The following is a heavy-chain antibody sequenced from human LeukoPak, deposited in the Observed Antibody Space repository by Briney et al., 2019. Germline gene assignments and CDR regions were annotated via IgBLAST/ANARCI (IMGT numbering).Heavy chain of an antibody. J-gene: IGHJ3*02. CDR3: AKEYYYSGHDAFDI. CDR2: ISGSCGST. CDR1: GFTLSRFA. V-gene: IGHV3-23*01. Sequence: PGGSLRLSCAASGFTLSRFAMSWVRQAPGKGLEWVSAISGSCGSTYYADSVKGRFTISRDNSKNALYLQMNSLRAEDTAVYYCAKEYYYSGHDAFDIWGQGTMVTVSS. D-gene: IGHD3-10*01.